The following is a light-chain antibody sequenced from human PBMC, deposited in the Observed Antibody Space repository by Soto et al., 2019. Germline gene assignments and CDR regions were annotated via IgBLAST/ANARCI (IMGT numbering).Light chain of an antibody. CDR2: GAS. CDR1: QSVPISY. Sequence: EIVLTQSPGTLSLSPGERATLSCRASQSVPISYLAWYQQKPGQAPRLLIYGASSRATGISDRFSGSGSGTDFTLTISRLEPEDFAVYYCQQYGRSPLTFGGGTKVDI. CDR3: QQYGRSPLT. J-gene: IGKJ4*01. V-gene: IGKV3-20*01.